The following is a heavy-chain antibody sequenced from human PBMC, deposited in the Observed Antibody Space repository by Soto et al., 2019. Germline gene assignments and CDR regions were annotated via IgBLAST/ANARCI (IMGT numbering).Heavy chain of an antibody. J-gene: IGHJ6*02. CDR2: ISAYNGNT. V-gene: IGHV1-18*01. D-gene: IGHD3-10*01. CDR1: GYTFTSYG. Sequence: QVQLVQSGAEVKKPGASVKVSCKASGYTFTSYGISWVRQAPGQGLEWMGWISAYNGNTNYAQKLQGRVTMTTHTSTSTANMELRSLRSDDTALYYCASDIYYYGSGSQYYYYYYGMDVWGQGTTVTVSS. CDR3: ASDIYYYGSGSQYYYYYYGMDV.